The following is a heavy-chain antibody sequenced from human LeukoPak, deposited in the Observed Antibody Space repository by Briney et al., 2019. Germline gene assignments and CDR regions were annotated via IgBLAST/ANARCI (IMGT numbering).Heavy chain of an antibody. J-gene: IGHJ4*02. V-gene: IGHV3-48*02. Sequence: GGSLRLSCAASGFTFSSNYMSWVRQAPGKGPEWVSYISSGGSTIYYADSVKGRFTISRDNADNSLYLQMNSLRDEDTAVYYCARDESGSGSFFNFWGQGTLVTVSS. CDR1: GFTFSSNY. CDR2: ISSGGSTI. D-gene: IGHD3-10*01. CDR3: ARDESGSGSFFNF.